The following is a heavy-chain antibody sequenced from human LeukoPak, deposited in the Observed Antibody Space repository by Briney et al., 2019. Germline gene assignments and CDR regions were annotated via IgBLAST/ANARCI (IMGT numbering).Heavy chain of an antibody. CDR2: IIPILGIA. Sequence: ASVKVSCTASGGTFSSYAISWVRQAPGQGLEWMGRIIPILGIANYAQKFQGRVTITADKSTSTAYMELSSLRSEDTAVYYCARALGYCSSTSCYDFDYWGQGTLVTVSS. CDR3: ARALGYCSSTSCYDFDY. J-gene: IGHJ4*02. D-gene: IGHD2-2*01. CDR1: GGTFSSYA. V-gene: IGHV1-69*04.